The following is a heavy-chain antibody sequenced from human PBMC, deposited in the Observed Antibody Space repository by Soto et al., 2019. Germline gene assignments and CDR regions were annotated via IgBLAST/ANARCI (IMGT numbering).Heavy chain of an antibody. J-gene: IGHJ4*02. CDR1: GYTLTIYY. CDR2: INPSVGTT. Sequence: GASVKVSCKASGYTLTIYYMDWVLQSPGQGLEWMGKINPSVGTTTSAQKFQGRITMTRDTSTSTVYMELSSLRSEDTAVYYCARRLGSTAPFFDSWGQGSLVTVSS. CDR3: ARRLGSTAPFFDS. V-gene: IGHV1-46*01. D-gene: IGHD1-26*01.